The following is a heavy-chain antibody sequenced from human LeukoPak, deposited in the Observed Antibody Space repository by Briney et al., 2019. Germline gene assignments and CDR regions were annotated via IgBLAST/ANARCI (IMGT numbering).Heavy chain of an antibody. CDR2: INPNSGGT. D-gene: IGHD3-3*01. V-gene: IGHV1-2*02. CDR3: ARGPRSFLEWLPWAY. CDR1: GYTFTGYY. J-gene: IGHJ4*02. Sequence: GASVKVFCKASGYTFTGYYMHWVRQAPGQGLEWMGWINPNSGGTNYAQRFQGRVTMTRDTSISTAYMELSRLRSDDAAVYYCARGPRSFLEWLPWAYWGQGTLVTVSS.